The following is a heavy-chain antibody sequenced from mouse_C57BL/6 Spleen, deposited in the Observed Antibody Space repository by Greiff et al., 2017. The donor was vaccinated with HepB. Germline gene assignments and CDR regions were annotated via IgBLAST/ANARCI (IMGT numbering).Heavy chain of an antibody. CDR1: GYLFTDYY. J-gene: IGHJ3*01. V-gene: IGHV1-76*01. CDR3: AREEAY. CDR2: IYPGSGNT. Sequence: QVQLQQSGAELVRPGASVKLSCKASGYLFTDYYINWVKQRPGQGLEWIARIYPGSGNTYYNEKFKGKATLTAERSSSTAYMQLSSLTSEDSAVYFCAREEAYWGQGTLVTVSA.